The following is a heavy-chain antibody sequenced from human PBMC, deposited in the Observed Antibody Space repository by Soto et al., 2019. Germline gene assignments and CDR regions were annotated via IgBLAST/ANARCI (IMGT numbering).Heavy chain of an antibody. CDR1: GFTFADYE. D-gene: IGHD3-3*01. J-gene: IGHJ3*02. CDR2: ISCNSGSI. CDR3: ARALYPYYDFWSGSNDDFDI. Sequence: PLRLSCGVSGFTFADYELHWFRQAPLNVMEWVSCISCNSGSIGYADSVKVRFTISRDNSKNTLYLQMNSLRAEDTAVYYCARALYPYYDFWSGSNDDFDIWGQGTMVTVSS. V-gene: IGHV3-9*01.